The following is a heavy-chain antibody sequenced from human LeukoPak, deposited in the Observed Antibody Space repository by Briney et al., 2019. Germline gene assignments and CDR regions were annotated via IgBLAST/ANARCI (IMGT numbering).Heavy chain of an antibody. CDR3: ARDRVGYYYDY. Sequence: PGGSLRLSCAASGFTFSSYEMKWVRQAPGKGLEWVSYISSSGSTIYYADSVKGRFTISRDNAKNSLYLQMNSLRAEDTAVYYCARDRVGYYYDYWGQGTLVTVSS. J-gene: IGHJ4*02. CDR1: GFTFSSYE. V-gene: IGHV3-48*03. CDR2: ISSSGSTI. D-gene: IGHD3-22*01.